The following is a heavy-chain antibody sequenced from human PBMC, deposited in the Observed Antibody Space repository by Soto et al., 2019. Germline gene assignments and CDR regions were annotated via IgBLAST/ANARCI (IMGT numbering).Heavy chain of an antibody. D-gene: IGHD3-10*01. J-gene: IGHJ5*02. CDR1: GYSFTSYW. Sequence: GESLKISCKGSGYSFTSYWIGWVRQMPGKGLEWMGIIYPGDSDTRYSPSFQGQVTISADKSISTAYLQWSSLKASATAMYYCLAGERWFGVGILVGPGVQGTLV. V-gene: IGHV5-51*01. CDR2: IYPGDSDT. CDR3: LAGERWFGVGILVGP.